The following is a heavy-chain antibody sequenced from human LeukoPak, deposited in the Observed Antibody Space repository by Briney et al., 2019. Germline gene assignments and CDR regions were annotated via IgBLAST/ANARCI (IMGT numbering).Heavy chain of an antibody. V-gene: IGHV4-59*01. CDR2: IYYSGTT. D-gene: IGHD3-3*01. Sequence: NASETLSLTCTVSGGSISSYYWSWIRQPPGKGLEWIGYIYYSGTTNYNPSLKSRVTISVDTSKNQFSLKLSSVTAADTAVYYCARELKPTYYDFWSGYYAASYYYYGMDVWGQGTTVTVSS. CDR3: ARELKPTYYDFWSGYYAASYYYYGMDV. J-gene: IGHJ6*02. CDR1: GGSISSYY.